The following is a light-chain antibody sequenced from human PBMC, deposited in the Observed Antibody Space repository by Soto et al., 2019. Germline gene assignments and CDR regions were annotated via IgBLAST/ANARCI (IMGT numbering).Light chain of an antibody. CDR2: EVT. J-gene: IGLJ1*01. V-gene: IGLV2-14*01. CDR3: SSYATTSTLYV. CDR1: SSDVGYYNY. Sequence: QSALTQPASVSGSPGQSITISCTGTSSDVGYYNYVSWYQQHPGKAPKLIIYEVTNRPSGVSSRFSGSKSGNTASLTISGLQAEDEADYYCSSYATTSTLYVFGTGTKLTVL.